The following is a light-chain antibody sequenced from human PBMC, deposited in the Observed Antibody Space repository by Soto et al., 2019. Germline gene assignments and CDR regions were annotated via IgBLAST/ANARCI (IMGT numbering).Light chain of an antibody. CDR1: QGISNY. CDR3: QNYYASPRT. V-gene: IGKV1-27*01. J-gene: IGKJ1*01. CDR2: AAS. Sequence: DIQMTQSPTSLSASVGERVTITCRASQGISNYLAWYQQKPGRVPKLLIFAASTLQSGVPSRFSGSGSGTDFTLTITSLQPEDVATYHCQNYYASPRTFGQGTKVEIK.